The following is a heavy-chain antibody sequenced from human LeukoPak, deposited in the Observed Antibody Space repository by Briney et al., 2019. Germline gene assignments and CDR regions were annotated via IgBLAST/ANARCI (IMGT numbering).Heavy chain of an antibody. CDR1: GFTLSSYR. V-gene: IGHV3-74*01. Sequence: PGGSLRLSCAASGFTLSSYRTHWIRQAPGKGLVWVSRIHSDGIGTSYADSVRGRFTISRDNAKNTVYLQMNSLRAEDTAVYYCARDQGSFDHWGQGTLVTVS. CDR3: ARDQGSFDH. CDR2: IHSDGIGT. J-gene: IGHJ4*02.